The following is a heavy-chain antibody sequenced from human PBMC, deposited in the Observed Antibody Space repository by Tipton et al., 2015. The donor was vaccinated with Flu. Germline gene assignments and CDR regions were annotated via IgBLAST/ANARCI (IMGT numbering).Heavy chain of an antibody. D-gene: IGHD6-19*01. CDR1: GGSISSGGAY. V-gene: IGHV4-61*02. CDR3: ARERRGGWPFYDAFDF. J-gene: IGHJ3*01. CDR2: IYMGGRT. Sequence: TLSLTCNVSGGSISSGGAYWSWIRQPAGKGLEWIGRIYMGGRTNYNPSLKSRVTMSVDLFKNQISLRLSSVTAADTAVYYCARERRGGWPFYDAFDFWGQGTTVTVSS.